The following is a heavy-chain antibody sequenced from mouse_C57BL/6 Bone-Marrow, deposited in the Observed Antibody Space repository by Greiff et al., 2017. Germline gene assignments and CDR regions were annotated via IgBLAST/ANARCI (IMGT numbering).Heavy chain of an antibody. V-gene: IGHV1-12*01. CDR3: ARWGLRAWFAY. D-gene: IGHD2-13*01. CDR2: IYPGNGDT. Sequence: LQQSGAELVRPGASVKMSCKASGYTFTSSNMPWVKQTPRQGLEWIGAIYPGNGDTSYNQKFKGKATLTVDKSASTAYMQLSSLTSEDSAVYFCARWGLRAWFAYWGQGTLVTVSA. CDR1: GYTFTSSN. J-gene: IGHJ3*01.